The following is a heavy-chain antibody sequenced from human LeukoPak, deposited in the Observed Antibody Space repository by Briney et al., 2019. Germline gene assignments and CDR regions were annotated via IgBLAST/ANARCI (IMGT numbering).Heavy chain of an antibody. CDR3: ARCTASCYANAFDV. Sequence: GGSLRLSCVGSGFTFSSYGMHWVRQAPGRGLEWVAVISYHGSNEYYADSVKGRFTISRDNSKNTLYLQMNSLRPEDTAVYYCARCTASCYANAFDVWGQGTMVTVSS. V-gene: IGHV3-30*03. J-gene: IGHJ3*01. D-gene: IGHD2-2*01. CDR1: GFTFSSYG. CDR2: ISYHGSNE.